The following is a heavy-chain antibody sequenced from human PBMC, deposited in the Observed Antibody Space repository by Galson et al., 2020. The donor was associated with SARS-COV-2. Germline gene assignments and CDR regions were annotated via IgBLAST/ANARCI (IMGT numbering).Heavy chain of an antibody. D-gene: IGHD6-13*01. J-gene: IGHJ6*02. V-gene: IGHV1-18*04. CDR3: ARVRMAAAGTYYYYGMAV. CDR1: GYTFISYV. CDR2: ISAYNGDT. Sequence: ASVKVFCKASGYTFISYVISCVRHAPGQGLERMGWISAYNGDTNYAQKLQGRVTMTTDTSTSTAYMELRSLRSYDTAVYYCARVRMAAAGTYYYYGMAVWRQGTTVTVSS.